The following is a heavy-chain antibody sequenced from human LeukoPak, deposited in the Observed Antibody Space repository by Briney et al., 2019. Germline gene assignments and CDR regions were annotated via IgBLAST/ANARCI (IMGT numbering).Heavy chain of an antibody. CDR1: GFTLSIYA. CDR2: IYSSGGT. CDR3: ARGFGSVTTWVYFYC. Sequence: RGSLRPSCAASGFTLSIYAISWVRQAPGKWLEWVSLIYSSGGTYYADSVKGRFTISRDNSRNTLSLQMSSLRVDDTAVYYCARGFGSVTTWVYFYCWGQGALVTVSS. V-gene: IGHV3-66*01. J-gene: IGHJ4*02. D-gene: IGHD4-17*01.